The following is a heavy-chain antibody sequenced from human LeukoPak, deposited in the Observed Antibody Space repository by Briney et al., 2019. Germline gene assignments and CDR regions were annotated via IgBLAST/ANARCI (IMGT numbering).Heavy chain of an antibody. CDR1: GGTFSSYA. D-gene: IGHD2-2*01. CDR2: IIPILGIA. CDR3: ARVSSEWAYCSSTSCYQENGMDV. Sequence: GSSVKVSCKASGGTFSSYAISWVRQAPGQGLEWKGRIIPILGIANYAQKFQGRVTITADKSTSTAYMELSSLRSEDTAVYYCARVSSEWAYCSSTSCYQENGMDVWGQGTTVTVSS. J-gene: IGHJ6*02. V-gene: IGHV1-69*04.